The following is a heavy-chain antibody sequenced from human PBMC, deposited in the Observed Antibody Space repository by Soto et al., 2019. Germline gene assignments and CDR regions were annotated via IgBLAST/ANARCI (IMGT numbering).Heavy chain of an antibody. V-gene: IGHV3-30-3*01. CDR2: ISYDGSNE. CDR3: ARDQAGSSSQTYFFDY. D-gene: IGHD6-13*01. CDR1: VFTFGSYA. J-gene: IGHJ4*02. Sequence: VGSVRLSCAASVFTFGSYAMHWVRQAPGKGLEWVAFISYDGSNEFYADSVKGRFTISRDNSRNTLSLQMNSLRNEDTAVYYCARDQAGSSSQTYFFDYWGQGSLVTVSS.